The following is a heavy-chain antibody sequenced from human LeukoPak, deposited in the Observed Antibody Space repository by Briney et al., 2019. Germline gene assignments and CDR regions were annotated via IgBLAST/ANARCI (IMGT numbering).Heavy chain of an antibody. CDR1: GYTFTSYY. V-gene: IGHV1-46*01. Sequence: ASVKVSCKASGYTFTSYYMHWVRQAPGQGLEWMGIINPSGGSTSYAQKFQGRVTMTRDTSTSTVYMELSSLRSEDTAVYYCARSSGYDEDPQSPSPTYYGMDVWGQGTTVTVSS. D-gene: IGHD5-12*01. CDR2: INPSGGST. J-gene: IGHJ6*02. CDR3: ARSSGYDEDPQSPSPTYYGMDV.